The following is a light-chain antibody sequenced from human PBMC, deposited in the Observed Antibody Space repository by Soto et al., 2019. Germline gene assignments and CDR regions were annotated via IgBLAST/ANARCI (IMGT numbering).Light chain of an antibody. V-gene: IGKV1-5*01. CDR1: QSISRW. J-gene: IGKJ1*01. CDR3: QQYDNWPRT. CDR2: DAS. Sequence: DIQMTQYPSTLSASLGASVTITCRASQSISRWLAWYQQKPGKAPKALIYDASTLRSGVPARFSGSGSGTEFTLTISSLQSEDFAVYDGQQYDNWPRTFGQGTKVDIK.